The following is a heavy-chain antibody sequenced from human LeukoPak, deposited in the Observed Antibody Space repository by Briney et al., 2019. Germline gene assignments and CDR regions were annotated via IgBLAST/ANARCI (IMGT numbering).Heavy chain of an antibody. V-gene: IGHV3-11*04. CDR3: AKTGMLRRVGYLDV. J-gene: IGHJ6*04. D-gene: IGHD1-1*01. CDR2: ISNTGYTI. CDR1: EFTFSDYY. Sequence: GGSLRLSCAASEFTFSDYYMSWIRQAPGKGLEWVSYISNTGYTIYYADSGKGRFTISRDNANDSLYLQMNSLRAEDTAVYYCAKTGMLRRVGYLDVWGKGTAVIVSS.